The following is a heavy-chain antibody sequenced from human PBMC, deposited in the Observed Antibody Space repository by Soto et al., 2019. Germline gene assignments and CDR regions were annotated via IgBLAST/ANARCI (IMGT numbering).Heavy chain of an antibody. J-gene: IGHJ4*02. V-gene: IGHV1-18*01. CDR1: GYTFTSYG. CDR2: ISANNGNT. Sequence: QVQLVQSGAEVKKPGASVKVSCKASGYTFTSYGISWVRQAPGQVLEWMGWISANNGNTNYVQKRQSRVTMTTDTSTSTACMELRSLRADDTAVYYCARDRGSYALDYWGQGTLVTVSS. CDR3: ARDRGSYALDY. D-gene: IGHD1-26*01.